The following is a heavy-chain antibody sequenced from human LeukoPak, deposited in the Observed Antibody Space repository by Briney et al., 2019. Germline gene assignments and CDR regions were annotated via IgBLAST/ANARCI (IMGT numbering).Heavy chain of an antibody. Sequence: GGSLRLSCAASGFTFSSYGMHWVRQAPGKGLEWVAVISYDGSNKYYADSVKGRFTISRDNSKNTLYLQMNSLGAEDTAVYYCAKDRGSGSYSTDYYGMDVWGQGTTVTVSS. D-gene: IGHD1-26*01. CDR1: GFTFSSYG. CDR3: AKDRGSGSYSTDYYGMDV. V-gene: IGHV3-30*18. J-gene: IGHJ6*02. CDR2: ISYDGSNK.